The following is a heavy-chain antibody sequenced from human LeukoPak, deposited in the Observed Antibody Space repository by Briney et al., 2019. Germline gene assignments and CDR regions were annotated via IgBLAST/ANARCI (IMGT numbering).Heavy chain of an antibody. J-gene: IGHJ4*02. V-gene: IGHV3-23*01. CDR1: GFTYSTYA. D-gene: IGHD3-16*02. Sequence: GGSLRLSCAASGFTYSTYAMTWVRQAPGKGLEWVSSISGTGSSTYYADSVKGRFTISRDNSKSTLYLQMSSLRAEDMAVYYCAKVAYDFVWGTYRPPFDYWGQGTLVTVSS. CDR2: ISGTGSST. CDR3: AKVAYDFVWGTYRPPFDY.